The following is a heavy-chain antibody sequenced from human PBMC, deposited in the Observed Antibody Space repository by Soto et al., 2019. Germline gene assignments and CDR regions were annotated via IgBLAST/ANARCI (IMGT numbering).Heavy chain of an antibody. CDR1: GYTFTSYA. D-gene: IGHD5-12*01. Sequence: ASLKVSCKTSGYTFTSYAMHWVRQAPGQRLEWMGWINAGNGNTKYSQKFQGRVTITRDTSASTAYMELSSLRSEDTAVYYCARVMEVAAFHXWGQGTMVTVS. CDR3: ARVMEVAAFHX. V-gene: IGHV1-3*01. CDR2: INAGNGNT. J-gene: IGHJ3*02.